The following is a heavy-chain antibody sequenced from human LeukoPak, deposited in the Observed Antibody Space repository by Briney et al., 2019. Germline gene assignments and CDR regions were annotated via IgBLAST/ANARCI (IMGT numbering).Heavy chain of an antibody. D-gene: IGHD6-13*01. Sequence: GRSLRLSCAASGFTFSSYAMHWVRQAPGKGLEWVAVISYDGSNKYYADSVKGRFTISRDNSKNTLYLQMNSLRAEDTAVFYCARETIAAGNGAYFDDWGQGTLVSVSS. V-gene: IGHV3-30*01. J-gene: IGHJ4*02. CDR2: ISYDGSNK. CDR1: GFTFSSYA. CDR3: ARETIAAGNGAYFDD.